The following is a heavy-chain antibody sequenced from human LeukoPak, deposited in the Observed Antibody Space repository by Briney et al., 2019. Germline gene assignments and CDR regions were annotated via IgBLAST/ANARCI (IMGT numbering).Heavy chain of an antibody. CDR2: IVVGSGNT. CDR1: GFTFTSSA. CDR3: ARDGQSEGSSWYGY. J-gene: IGHJ4*02. D-gene: IGHD6-13*01. Sequence: GASVKVSCKASGFTFTSSAMQWVRQARGQRLEWIGWIVVGSGNTNYAQKFQERVTITRDMSTSTAYMELRSLRSDDTAVYYCARDGQSEGSSWYGYWGQGTLVTVSS. V-gene: IGHV1-58*02.